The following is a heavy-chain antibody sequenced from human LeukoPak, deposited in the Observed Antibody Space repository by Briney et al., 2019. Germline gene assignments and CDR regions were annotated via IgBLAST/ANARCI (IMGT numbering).Heavy chain of an antibody. CDR3: ARGDSGGYYYFYY. J-gene: IGHJ4*02. CDR2: IYSGGST. D-gene: IGHD3-22*01. Sequence: PGGSLRLSCAVSGFTVSSNYMSWVRQAPGKGLEWVSVIYSGGSTYYADSVKGRFTVSRDNSKNTLYLQMNSLRAEDTAVYYCARGDSGGYYYFYYWGQGTLVTVSS. V-gene: IGHV3-66*01. CDR1: GFTVSSNY.